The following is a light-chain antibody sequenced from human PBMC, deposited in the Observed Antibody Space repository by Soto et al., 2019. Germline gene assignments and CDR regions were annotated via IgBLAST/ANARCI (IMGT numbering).Light chain of an antibody. CDR1: QSISNF. CDR3: HQLSNLPPFP. V-gene: IGKV3-11*01. Sequence: KMSPVALSLSTGERATLSCRASQSISNFLAWYQQKPGQAPRLLIYDASKRATDIPDRFIGSGSGTDFTLTISSLEPEDFAVYYCHQLSNLPPFPFCGGTNVAIK. CDR2: DAS. J-gene: IGKJ4*01.